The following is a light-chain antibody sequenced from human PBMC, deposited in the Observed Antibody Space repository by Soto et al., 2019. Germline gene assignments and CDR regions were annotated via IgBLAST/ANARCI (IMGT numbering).Light chain of an antibody. CDR1: EPIDRY. CDR2: DAS. J-gene: IGKJ1*01. V-gene: IGKV1-39*01. CDR3: QQFGAWPS. Sequence: DIPMSLSPSSISAFVGDRVTITCRASEPIDRYLSWYQQKPGQAPRVLIYDASSSESGVPSRFSGSGSGTEFTLTIRSLQSDDYAIYYCQQFGAWPSFGLGTKVDIK.